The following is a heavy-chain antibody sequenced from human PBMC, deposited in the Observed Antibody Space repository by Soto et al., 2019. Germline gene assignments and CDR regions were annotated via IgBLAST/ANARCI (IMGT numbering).Heavy chain of an antibody. CDR1: GGSVSSSSYS. J-gene: IGHJ4*02. CDR3: ARLYRGSHFDY. V-gene: IGHV4-39*01. CDR2: IYSSENT. D-gene: IGHD1-26*01. Sequence: SETLSLTCTVSGGSVSSSSYSWGWIRQSPGKGLEWIGTIYSSENTYYNPSLLSRVTISVDTSKNEFSLRLGSVTAADTAMYYCARLYRGSHFDYWGLG.